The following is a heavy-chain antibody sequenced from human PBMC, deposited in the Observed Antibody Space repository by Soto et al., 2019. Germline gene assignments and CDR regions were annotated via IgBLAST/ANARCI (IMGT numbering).Heavy chain of an antibody. CDR1: GGSISSGGYY. J-gene: IGHJ4*02. CDR2: IYYSGST. Sequence: KPSETLSLTCTVSGGSISSGGYYWSWIRQHPGKGLEWIGYIYYSGSTYYNPSLKSRVTISVDTSKNQFSLKLSSVTAADTAVYYCARARGGYSYGYYFDYWGQGTLVTVSS. D-gene: IGHD5-18*01. CDR3: ARARGGYSYGYYFDY. V-gene: IGHV4-31*03.